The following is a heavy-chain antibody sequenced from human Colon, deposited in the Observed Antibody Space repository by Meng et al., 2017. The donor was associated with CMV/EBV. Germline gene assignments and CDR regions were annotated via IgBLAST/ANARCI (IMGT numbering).Heavy chain of an antibody. Sequence: ASVKVSCKASGYTFTDYHLYWVRQVPGQGLEWMGWMNPNSGNTGYAQKFQGRVTMTRNTSISTAYMELSSLRSDDTAVYYCARDSTQWLRVAHEAFDVWGQGTTVTVSS. CDR1: GYTFTDYH. V-gene: IGHV1-8*02. CDR2: MNPNSGNT. D-gene: IGHD5-12*01. J-gene: IGHJ6*02. CDR3: ARDSTQWLRVAHEAFDV.